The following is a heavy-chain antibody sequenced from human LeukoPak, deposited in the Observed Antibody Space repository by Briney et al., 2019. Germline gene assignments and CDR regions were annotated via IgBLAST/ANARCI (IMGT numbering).Heavy chain of an antibody. Sequence: GASVKVSCKASGYTFTSYYMHWVRQAPAQRLEWMGIINPSGGSTSYAQKFQGRVTMTRDTSTSTVYMELGSPRSEDTGVYYCARDQRTHRYSFPGYWGQGTLVTVSS. V-gene: IGHV1-46*01. CDR1: GYTFTSYY. D-gene: IGHD2-2*02. CDR2: INPSGGST. J-gene: IGHJ4*02. CDR3: ARDQRTHRYSFPGY.